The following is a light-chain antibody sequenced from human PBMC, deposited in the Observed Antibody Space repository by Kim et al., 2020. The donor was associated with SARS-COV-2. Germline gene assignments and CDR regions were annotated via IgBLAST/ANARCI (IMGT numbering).Light chain of an antibody. CDR3: QQYKSYPWT. V-gene: IGKV1-5*03. J-gene: IGKJ1*01. Sequence: ASVGDRVTITCRASQSISSWLAWYQQKPGKAPKLLIYKASSLESGVPSRFSGSGSGTEFTLTISSLQPDYFATYYCQQYKSYPWTFGQGTKVDIK. CDR1: QSISSW. CDR2: KAS.